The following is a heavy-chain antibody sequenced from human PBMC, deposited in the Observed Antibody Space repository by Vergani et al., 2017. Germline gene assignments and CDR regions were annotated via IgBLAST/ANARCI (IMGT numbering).Heavy chain of an antibody. CDR2: INPSGGST. CDR3: ARGGDIVVVTVHLGY. Sequence: QVQLVQSGAEVKKPGASVKVSCKASGYPFTSYYMHWLRQAPGQGLEWMGIINPSGGSTSYAQKFQGRVTMTRDTSTSTVYMELSSLRSEDTAVYYCARGGDIVVVTVHLGYWGQGTLVTVSS. V-gene: IGHV1-46*01. CDR1: GYPFTSYY. D-gene: IGHD2-21*02. J-gene: IGHJ4*02.